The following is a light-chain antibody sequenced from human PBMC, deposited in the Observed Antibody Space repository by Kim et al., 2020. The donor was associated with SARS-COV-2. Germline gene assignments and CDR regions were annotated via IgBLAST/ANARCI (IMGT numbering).Light chain of an antibody. V-gene: IGLV1-51*01. CDR3: GTWDSSLSLVV. J-gene: IGLJ2*01. CDR2: DNN. CDR1: GSNIGNDY. Sequence: QSVLTQPPSMSAAPGQKVTISCSGSGSNIGNDYVSWYQHLPRRAPKLLIYDNNKRPSGIPDRFSGSKSGTSATLGITGLQTGDEADYYCGTWDSSLSLVVFGGGTQLTVL.